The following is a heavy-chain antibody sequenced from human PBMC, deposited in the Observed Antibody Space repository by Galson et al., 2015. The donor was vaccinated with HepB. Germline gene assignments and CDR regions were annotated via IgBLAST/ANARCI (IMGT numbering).Heavy chain of an antibody. D-gene: IGHD4-17*01. CDR3: ARATEEDAFDI. J-gene: IGHJ3*02. V-gene: IGHV3-74*01. CDR1: GFTFSSYW. Sequence: SLRLSCAASGFTFSSYWMHWVRQAPGKGLVWVSRINSDGSSTSYADSVKGRFTISRDNAKNTLYLQMNSLRAEDTAVYYCARATEEDAFDIWGQGTMVTVSS. CDR2: INSDGSST.